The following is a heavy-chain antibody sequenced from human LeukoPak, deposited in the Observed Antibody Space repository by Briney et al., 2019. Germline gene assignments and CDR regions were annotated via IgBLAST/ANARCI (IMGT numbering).Heavy chain of an antibody. CDR1: GYTFTGYY. D-gene: IGHD6-6*01. Sequence: GASVKVSCKASGYTFTGYYMHWVRQAPGQGLEWMGWINPNSGGTNYAQKFQGRVTMTRDTSISTAYMELSRLRSDDTAVYYCAREGVYWYSSSSPSYWGQGTLVTVSS. V-gene: IGHV1-2*02. CDR3: AREGVYWYSSSSPSY. J-gene: IGHJ4*02. CDR2: INPNSGGT.